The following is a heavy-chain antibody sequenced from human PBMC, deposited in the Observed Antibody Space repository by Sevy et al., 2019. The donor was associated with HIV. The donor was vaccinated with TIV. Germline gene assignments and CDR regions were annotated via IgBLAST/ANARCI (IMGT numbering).Heavy chain of an antibody. CDR1: GGSVSSGSYY. V-gene: IGHV4-61*01. Sequence: ETLSLTCTVSGGSVSSGSYYWSWIRQPPGKGLEWIGYIYYSGSTNYNPSLKSRVTISVDTSKNQFSLKLSSVTAADTAVYYCARTYCGGDCYSDYWGQGTLVTVSS. CDR3: ARTYCGGDCYSDY. J-gene: IGHJ4*02. CDR2: IYYSGST. D-gene: IGHD2-21*02.